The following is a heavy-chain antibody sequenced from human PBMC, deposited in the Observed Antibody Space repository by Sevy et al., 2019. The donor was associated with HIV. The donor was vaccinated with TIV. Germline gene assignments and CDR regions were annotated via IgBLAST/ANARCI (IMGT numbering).Heavy chain of an antibody. CDR1: GFTFSSYA. J-gene: IGHJ4*02. V-gene: IGHV3-23*01. D-gene: IGHD1-1*01. CDR2: ISGSGYCT. CDR3: AKERGVPWGAYYFDY. Sequence: GGSLRLSCAASGFTFSSYAMSWVRQAPGKGLEWVSGISGSGYCTYYADSVKGRFTISRDNSKNTLYLQMNSLRAEDTAVYYCAKERGVPWGAYYFDYWGQGTLVTVSS.